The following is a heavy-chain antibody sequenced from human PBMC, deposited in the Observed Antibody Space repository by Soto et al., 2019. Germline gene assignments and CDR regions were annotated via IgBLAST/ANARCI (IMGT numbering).Heavy chain of an antibody. Sequence: EAQLLESGGELIQPGGSLRLSCAASGLTYSSHGMSWVRQAPGKGLEWIAGLSRGGGSTYYADSVKGRFTISRDNSKNTLDLIMNSLRVEDTALYYCARDGQYRTDGFDIWGQGTMVTVSS. CDR2: LSRGGGST. CDR1: GLTYSSHG. J-gene: IGHJ3*02. CDR3: ARDGQYRTDGFDI. D-gene: IGHD5-12*01. V-gene: IGHV3-23*01.